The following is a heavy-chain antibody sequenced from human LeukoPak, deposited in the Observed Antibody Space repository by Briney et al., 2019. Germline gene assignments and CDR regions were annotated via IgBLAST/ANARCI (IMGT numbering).Heavy chain of an antibody. D-gene: IGHD2-2*01. J-gene: IGHJ4*02. CDR1: GFTFSSYA. Sequence: PGGSLRLSCAASGFTFSSYAMHWVRQAPGKGLEWVAVISYDGSNKYYADSVKGRFTISRDNSKNTLYLQMNSLRAEDTAVYYCASPQIVVVPAAIRSSSDYWGQGTLVTVSS. CDR3: ASPQIVVVPAAIRSSSDY. V-gene: IGHV3-30-3*01. CDR2: ISYDGSNK.